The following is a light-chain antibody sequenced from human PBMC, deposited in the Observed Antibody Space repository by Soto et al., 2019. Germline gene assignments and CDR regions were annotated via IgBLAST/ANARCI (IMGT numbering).Light chain of an antibody. CDR1: SSDIGDYDY. Sequence: QSVLTQPASVSGSPGQSITISCTGTSSDIGDYDYVSWYQQHPGKAPKLIVYEVTNRPSGVSDRFSGSKSGNTASLSISGLQSEDEADSYCTSYTTLNTYIFGTGTKVTVL. J-gene: IGLJ1*01. V-gene: IGLV2-14*01. CDR2: EVT. CDR3: TSYTTLNTYI.